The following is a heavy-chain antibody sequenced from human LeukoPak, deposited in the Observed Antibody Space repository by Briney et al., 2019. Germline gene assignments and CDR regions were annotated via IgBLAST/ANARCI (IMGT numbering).Heavy chain of an antibody. V-gene: IGHV4-39*01. Sequence: SETLTLTCTVSGGSISSSSYYWGWLRQPPGKGLEWIGSIYYSGSTYYNPSLKSRVTISVDTSKNQFSLKLSSVTAADTAVYYCARYRTALIAARPDYFDYWGQGTLVTVSS. CDR2: IYYSGST. CDR1: GGSISSSSYY. J-gene: IGHJ4*02. CDR3: ARYRTALIAARPDYFDY. D-gene: IGHD6-6*01.